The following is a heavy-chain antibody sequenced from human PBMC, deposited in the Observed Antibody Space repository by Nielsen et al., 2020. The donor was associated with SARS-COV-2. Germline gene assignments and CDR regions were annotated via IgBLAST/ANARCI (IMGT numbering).Heavy chain of an antibody. Sequence: GESLKISCVASGFTFSNYAVSWVRQAPGKGLEWVSAMSVRGDSTYYADSVKGRFTISRDNSRNTLYLQMNSLRVEDAAVYYCAKDPNDSTGYYIFESWGQGTLVTVSS. CDR2: MSVRGDST. J-gene: IGHJ4*02. V-gene: IGHV3-23*01. D-gene: IGHD3-22*01. CDR1: GFTFSNYA. CDR3: AKDPNDSTGYYIFES.